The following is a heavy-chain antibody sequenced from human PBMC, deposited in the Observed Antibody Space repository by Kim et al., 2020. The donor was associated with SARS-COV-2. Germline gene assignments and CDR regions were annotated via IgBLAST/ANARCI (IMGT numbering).Heavy chain of an antibody. CDR2: GYSGVNT. D-gene: IGHD1-1*01. CDR3: ARDLRGTGSSAGVDP. V-gene: IGHV3-53*01. Sequence: GGSLRLSCTASGFTVSRSHMTWLRQAPGKWLEWVSVGYSGVNTYFADSVKGRFTISRDNSKTTLYLQMNNLRADDTAVYFCARDLRGTGSSAGVDPWAKG. CDR1: GFTVSRSH. J-gene: IGHJ5*02.